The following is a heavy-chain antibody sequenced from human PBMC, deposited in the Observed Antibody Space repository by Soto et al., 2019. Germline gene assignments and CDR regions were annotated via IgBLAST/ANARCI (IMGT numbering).Heavy chain of an antibody. V-gene: IGHV1-18*01. J-gene: IGHJ4*02. Sequence: QVQLVQSGPAVKKPGASVKVSCKASGYSFTSYDISWVRQAPGQGLEWMGWISAHSGNTEYAQKFQGRVTMNIDTSTNTAYMELRSLRSDDTAVYYCAGDPRNRPSTFFDYWGQGTLLTVSS. D-gene: IGHD3-16*01. CDR3: AGDPRNRPSTFFDY. CDR1: GYSFTSYD. CDR2: ISAHSGNT.